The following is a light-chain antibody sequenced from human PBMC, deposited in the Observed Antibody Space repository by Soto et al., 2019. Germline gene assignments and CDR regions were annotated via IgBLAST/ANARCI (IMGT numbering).Light chain of an antibody. CDR2: DAS. CDR3: QQRSNWPPVT. Sequence: EIVLTQSPATLSLSPGKRATLSCRASQSVKNYLAWYQQKPGQAPRLLIYDASNRATGIPARFSGSGSGTDFTLTISSLEPEDSAVYYCQQRSNWPPVTFGGGTKVDI. V-gene: IGKV3-11*01. J-gene: IGKJ4*01. CDR1: QSVKNY.